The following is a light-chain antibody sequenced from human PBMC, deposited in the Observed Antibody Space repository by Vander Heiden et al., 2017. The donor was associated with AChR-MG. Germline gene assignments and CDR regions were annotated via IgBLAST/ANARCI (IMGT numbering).Light chain of an antibody. J-gene: IGLJ2*01. Sequence: QSALTQPSSVSGPPGQSITISCPGTSSDIGDYDLVSWYKQFPGKAPKLIIYEVTKRPSGVSSRFSGFKSGNTASLTISGLQAEDEAFYHCCSYAGSSTIIFGGGTELTV. CDR2: EVT. V-gene: IGLV2-23*02. CDR1: SSDIGDYDL. CDR3: CSYAGSSTII.